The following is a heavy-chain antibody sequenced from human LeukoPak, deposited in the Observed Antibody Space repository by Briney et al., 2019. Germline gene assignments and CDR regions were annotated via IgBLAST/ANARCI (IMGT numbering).Heavy chain of an antibody. J-gene: IGHJ3*02. CDR1: GFTFSSYG. V-gene: IGHV3-30*19. D-gene: IGHD1-26*01. CDR3: ARDNSGRALDI. Sequence: GGSLRLSCAASGFTFSSYGMHWVRQAPGKGLEWVALISYDGSSKIYVESAKGRFTISRDNSKNTLYMQMSSLRAEDTAVYYCARDNSGRALDIWGQGTLVIVSA. CDR2: ISYDGSSK.